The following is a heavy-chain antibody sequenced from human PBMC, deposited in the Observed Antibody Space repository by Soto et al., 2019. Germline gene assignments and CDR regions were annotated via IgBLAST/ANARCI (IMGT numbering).Heavy chain of an antibody. Sequence: SVKVSCKASGGTFSSYAISWVRQAPGQGLEWMGGIIPIFGTANYAQKFQGRVTITADESTSTAYMELSSLRSEDTAVYYCVVMITFGGVIPGTGYWGQGTLVTVSS. CDR2: IIPIFGTA. V-gene: IGHV1-69*13. J-gene: IGHJ4*02. CDR3: VVMITFGGVIPGTGY. D-gene: IGHD3-16*02. CDR1: GGTFSSYA.